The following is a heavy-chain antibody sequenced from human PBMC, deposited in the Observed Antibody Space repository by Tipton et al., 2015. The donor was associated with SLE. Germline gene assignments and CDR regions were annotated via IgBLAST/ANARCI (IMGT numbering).Heavy chain of an antibody. V-gene: IGHV3-74*01. D-gene: IGHD2-2*01. CDR2: INEDGTIT. J-gene: IGHJ4*02. CDR3: ARGIDPTSSRISDY. Sequence: GSLRLSCAASGFTFRNYWMHWIRQAPGKGLVWVSRINEDGTITSYEDSVKGRLTISRDNAKNILYLQMNSLRVEDTALYFCARGIDPTSSRISDYWGQGTLLSVPS. CDR1: GFTFRNYW.